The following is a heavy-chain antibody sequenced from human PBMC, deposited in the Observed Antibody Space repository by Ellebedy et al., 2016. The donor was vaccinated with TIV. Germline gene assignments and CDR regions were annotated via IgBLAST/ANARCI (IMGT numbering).Heavy chain of an antibody. V-gene: IGHV3-11*01. CDR2: ISSSGGTQ. Sequence: GESLNISCAASGFTFSDYYMTWNRQAPGKGLDWVSYISSSGGTQYYGDSVKGRFTVSRDNAKNSLYLQMNSLRAEDTALYYCARGDGYNRRYFQLWGQGTLVTVSS. CDR3: ARGDGYNRRYFQL. D-gene: IGHD5-24*01. CDR1: GFTFSDYY. J-gene: IGHJ1*01.